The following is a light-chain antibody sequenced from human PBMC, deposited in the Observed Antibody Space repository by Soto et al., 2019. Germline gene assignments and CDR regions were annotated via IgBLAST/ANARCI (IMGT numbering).Light chain of an antibody. J-gene: IGKJ2*01. CDR3: QQTYSAPRT. Sequence: DIQMTQSPSSLSASVGDRVTITCRTSQAINNYLNWYQQKPGKAPRLLTYAASSVQSEVPSRFSVSGSGTEFTLTITSLQPEDFATYYCQQTYSAPRTFGQVTKLEIK. V-gene: IGKV1-39*01. CDR2: AAS. CDR1: QAINNY.